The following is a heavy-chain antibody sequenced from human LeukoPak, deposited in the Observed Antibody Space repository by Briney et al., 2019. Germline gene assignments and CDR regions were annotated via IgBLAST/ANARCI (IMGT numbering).Heavy chain of an antibody. J-gene: IGHJ4*02. Sequence: GGSLRLSCAASGFTFSSYAMSWVRQAPGKGLECVSVVYSSGTTFYAGSVKGRFTISRDNSKNTLYLQMNSLRAEDTAVYYCARLYIGWYGGFDYWGQGTLVTVSS. CDR3: ARLYIGWYGGFDY. V-gene: IGHV3-53*01. CDR1: GFTFSSYA. D-gene: IGHD6-19*01. CDR2: VYSSGTT.